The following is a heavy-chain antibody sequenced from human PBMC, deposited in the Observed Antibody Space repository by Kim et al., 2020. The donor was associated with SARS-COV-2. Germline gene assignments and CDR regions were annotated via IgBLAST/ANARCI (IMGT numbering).Heavy chain of an antibody. CDR3: ARGPGSRHYFDS. V-gene: IGHV4-59*01. J-gene: IGHJ4*02. CDR2: IYYNGST. CDR1: GGSISTYY. D-gene: IGHD3-10*01. Sequence: SETLSLTCTVSGGSISTYYWSWIRQTPGKGLEWIGYIYYNGSTNHNPSLKSRVTMSVDTSKNQFSLRLSSLIAADTAVYYCARGPGSRHYFDSWGQGTLVSVSS.